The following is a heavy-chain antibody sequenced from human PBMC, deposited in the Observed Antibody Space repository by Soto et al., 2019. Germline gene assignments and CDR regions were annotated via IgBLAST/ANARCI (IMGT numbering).Heavy chain of an antibody. CDR1: GFTFSSYA. Sequence: QVQLVESGGAVVQPGRSLRLSCAASGFTFSSYAMHGVRQAPGKGLEWVAVISYAGSNKYYADSVKGRFTISRDNSTNSLYLHLNSLIAEDTSLYYCPRHQFGALPSTWGQGPLVTLAS. CDR2: ISYAGSNK. V-gene: IGHV3-30-3*01. CDR3: PRHQFGALPST. J-gene: IGHJ4*02. D-gene: IGHD3-10*01.